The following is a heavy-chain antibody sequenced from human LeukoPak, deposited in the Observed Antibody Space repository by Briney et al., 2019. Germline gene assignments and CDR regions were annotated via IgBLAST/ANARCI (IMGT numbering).Heavy chain of an antibody. J-gene: IGHJ4*02. CDR1: GYTFTSYG. Sequence: GASVKVSCKASGYTFTSYGISWVRQAPGQGLEWMGGIIPIFGTANYAQKFQGRVTITADESTTTAYMELSSLKSEDTAVYYCARDSEVRGVNLLWYWGQGTLVTVSS. CDR3: ARDSEVRGVNLLWY. CDR2: IIPIFGTA. V-gene: IGHV1-69*13. D-gene: IGHD3-10*01.